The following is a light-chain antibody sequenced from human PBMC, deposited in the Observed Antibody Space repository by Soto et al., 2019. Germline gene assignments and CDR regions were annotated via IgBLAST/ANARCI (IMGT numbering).Light chain of an antibody. V-gene: IGKV3-15*01. CDR3: QQYNTWPPYT. Sequence: EIVMTQSPATLSVSPGERATLSCRASQSVSSNLAWYQQKPGQAPRLLIYGASTRATGIPARFSGSGSGTEFTLTISSLQSEDLALYYCQQYNTWPPYTFGQETKLEIK. CDR2: GAS. CDR1: QSVSSN. J-gene: IGKJ2*01.